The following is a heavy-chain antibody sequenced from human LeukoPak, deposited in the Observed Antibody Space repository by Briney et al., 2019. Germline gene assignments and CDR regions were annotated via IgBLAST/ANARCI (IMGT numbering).Heavy chain of an antibody. D-gene: IGHD6-13*01. J-gene: IGHJ5*02. V-gene: IGHV4-61*02. CDR3: ARMSSWYDP. CDR1: GGSISSGSYD. Sequence: SQTLSLTCTVSGGSISSGSYDWSWIRQPAGKGLEWIGRIYTSGSTNYNPSLKSRVTISVDTSKNQFSLKLSSVTAADTAVYYCARMSSWYDPWGQGTLVTVSS. CDR2: IYTSGST.